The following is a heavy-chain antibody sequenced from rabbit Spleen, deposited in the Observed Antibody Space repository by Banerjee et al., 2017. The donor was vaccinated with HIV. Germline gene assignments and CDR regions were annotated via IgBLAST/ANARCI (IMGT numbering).Heavy chain of an antibody. Sequence: LVEYGGDLVQPGASRTLTGTASGASFINYNFMCWVRQAPGKGLEWIACIDTGSGTTWYASWAKGRFTISRTSSPPVTLQMTSLTAADTATYFCARDLAGVIGWNFNLWGPGTLVTVS. V-gene: IGHV1S40*01. CDR2: IDTGSGTT. CDR3: ARDLAGVIGWNFNL. CDR1: GASFINYNF. D-gene: IGHD4-1*01. J-gene: IGHJ4*01.